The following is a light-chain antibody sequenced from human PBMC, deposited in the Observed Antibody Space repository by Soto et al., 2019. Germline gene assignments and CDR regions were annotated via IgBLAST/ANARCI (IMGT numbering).Light chain of an antibody. V-gene: IGKV3-20*01. CDR1: QYVSSSY. CDR3: QQYGISPRLT. CDR2: GAS. J-gene: IGKJ4*01. Sequence: EIVLTQSPGTLSLSPGERATLSCRASQYVSSSYLAWYQQQPGQAPRLLIYGASTRATGIPDRFSGSGSGTDFTLTISRLEPEDFAVYYCQQYGISPRLTFGGGTKVEIK.